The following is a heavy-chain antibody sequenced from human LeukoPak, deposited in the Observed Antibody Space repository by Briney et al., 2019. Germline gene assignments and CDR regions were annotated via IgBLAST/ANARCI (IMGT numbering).Heavy chain of an antibody. CDR1: GASISNYY. D-gene: IGHD3-16*02. CDR3: ARSIVPEDV. CDR2: FYASGSA. Sequence: SETLSLTCTVSGASISNYYWSWIRQPAGKGLEWIGRFYASGSANYNPSLKSRATMSVDTSKNQFSLKLTSVTAADTAMYYCARSIVPEDVWGQGTTVTVSS. J-gene: IGHJ6*02. V-gene: IGHV4-4*07.